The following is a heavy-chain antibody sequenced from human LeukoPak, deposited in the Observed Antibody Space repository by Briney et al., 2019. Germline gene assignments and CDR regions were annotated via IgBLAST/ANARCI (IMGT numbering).Heavy chain of an antibody. CDR2: INPNSGAT. D-gene: IGHD5-12*01. CDR1: GYTFTGYY. CDR3: ARSGITTIPNFDY. Sequence: ASVKVSCKASGYTFTGYYMHWVRQAPGQGLKWMGWINPNSGATNNAQKFQGRVTVSRDTSISTAYMELTKLRSDDTAVYYCARSGITTIPNFDYWGQGTLVTVSS. V-gene: IGHV1-2*02. J-gene: IGHJ4*02.